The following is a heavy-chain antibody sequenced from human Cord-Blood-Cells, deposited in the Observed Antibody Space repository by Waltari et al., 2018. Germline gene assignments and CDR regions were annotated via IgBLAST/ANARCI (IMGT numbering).Heavy chain of an antibody. V-gene: IGHV4-34*01. CDR3: ARGGGYCSSTSCFVKSYYYYGMDV. CDR1: GGSFSGYY. CDR2: INHSGST. J-gene: IGHJ6*02. Sequence: QVQLQQWGAGLLKPSENLSLTCAVYGGSFSGYYWRWIRQPPGTGLEWIGEINHSGSTNYNPSLKSRVTISVDTSKNQFSLKLSSVTAADTAVYYCARGGGYCSSTSCFVKSYYYYGMDVWGQGTTVTVSS. D-gene: IGHD2-2*01.